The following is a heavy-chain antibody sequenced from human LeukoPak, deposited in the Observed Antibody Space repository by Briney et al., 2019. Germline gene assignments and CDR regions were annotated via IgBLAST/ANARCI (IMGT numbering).Heavy chain of an antibody. CDR1: GGSISSYY. J-gene: IGHJ4*02. D-gene: IGHD6-19*01. CDR3: ARHKTHGYSSGWYMLYLDY. V-gene: IGHV4-59*08. CDR2: IYYSGST. Sequence: PSETLSLTCTVSGGSISSYYWSWIRQPPGKGLEWIGYIYYSGSTNYNPSLKSRVTISVDTSKNQFPLKLSSVTAADTAVYYCARHKTHGYSSGWYMLYLDYWGQGTLVTVSS.